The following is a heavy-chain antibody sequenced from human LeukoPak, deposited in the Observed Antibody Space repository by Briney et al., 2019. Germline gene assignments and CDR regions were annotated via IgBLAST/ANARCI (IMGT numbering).Heavy chain of an antibody. CDR1: GGSISSSSYY. J-gene: IGHJ4*02. CDR3: ARPLVGATTYFDY. V-gene: IGHV4-39*07. Sequence: PSETLSLTCTVSGGSISSSSYYWGWIRQPPGKGLEWIGGIYYSGSTYYNPSLKSRVTISVDTSKNQFSLKLSSVTAADTAVYYCARPLVGATTYFDYWGQGTLVTVSS. D-gene: IGHD1-26*01. CDR2: IYYSGST.